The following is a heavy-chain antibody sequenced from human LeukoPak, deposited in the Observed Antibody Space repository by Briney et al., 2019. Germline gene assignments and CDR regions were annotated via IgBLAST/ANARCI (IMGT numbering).Heavy chain of an antibody. V-gene: IGHV3-21*01. CDR1: GFTFSSYS. J-gene: IGHJ3*02. Sequence: PGGSLRLSCAASGFTFSSYSMNWVRQAPGKGLEWVSSISSSSSYIYYADSVKGRFTISRDSAKNSLYLQMNSLRAEDTAVYYCAKDGGSYYGAFDIWGQGTMVTVSS. CDR3: AKDGGSYYGAFDI. CDR2: ISSSSSYI. D-gene: IGHD1-26*01.